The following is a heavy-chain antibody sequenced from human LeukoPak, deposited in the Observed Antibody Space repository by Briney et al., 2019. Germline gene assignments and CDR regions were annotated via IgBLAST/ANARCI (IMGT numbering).Heavy chain of an antibody. CDR3: AKVASIAAAGEFGS. CDR1: GFTFSTYG. CDR2: IRYDGSGK. Sequence: GGSLRLSCAASGFTFSTYGMSWVRQAPGKGLEWVAFIRYDGSGKYYGDSVKGRFTISRDISKNTLHLQMNSLRAEDTAVYYCAKVASIAAAGEFGSWGQGTLVTVSS. V-gene: IGHV3-30*02. J-gene: IGHJ4*02. D-gene: IGHD6-13*01.